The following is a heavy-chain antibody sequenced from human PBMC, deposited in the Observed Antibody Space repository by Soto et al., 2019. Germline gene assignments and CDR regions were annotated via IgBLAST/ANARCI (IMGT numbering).Heavy chain of an antibody. CDR2: IRSKAYGRTT. D-gene: IGHD3-22*01. CDR1: GFTFGDYA. Sequence: GESLRISCTASGFTFGDYAMSWFCQAPGKGLEWVGFIRSKAYGRTTEYAASVKGRFTISRDDSKSIAYLQMNSLKTEDTAVYYCTKNIPIPRRYYYDSSGYFHWGQGTLVTVSS. V-gene: IGHV3-49*03. CDR3: TKNIPIPRRYYYDSSGYFH. J-gene: IGHJ4*02.